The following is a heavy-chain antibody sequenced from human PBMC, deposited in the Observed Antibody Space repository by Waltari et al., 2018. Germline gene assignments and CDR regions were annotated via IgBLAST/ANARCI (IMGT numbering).Heavy chain of an antibody. CDR1: GGSISSSSYY. CDR3: ARVGYGDYGGYWYFDL. J-gene: IGHJ2*01. CDR2: IYYSGST. D-gene: IGHD4-17*01. Sequence: QLQLQESGPGLVKPSETLSLTCTVSGGSISSSSYYWGWIRQPPGKGLEWIGSIYYSGSTYYNPALKSRVTISVDTSKNQFSLKLSSVTAADTAVYYCARVGYGDYGGYWYFDLWGRGTLVTVSS. V-gene: IGHV4-39*07.